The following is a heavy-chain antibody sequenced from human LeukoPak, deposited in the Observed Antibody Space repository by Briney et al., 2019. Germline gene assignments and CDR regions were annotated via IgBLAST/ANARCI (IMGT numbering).Heavy chain of an antibody. D-gene: IGHD6-13*01. CDR2: ISGSGGST. J-gene: IGHJ4*02. Sequence: GGSLRLSCAASGFTVSSNYMSWVRQAPGKGLEWVSVISGSGGSTYYADSVKGRFTISRDNSKNTLYLQMNSLRAEDTAVYYCAKDPSSSWYFDYWGQGTLVTVSS. CDR1: GFTVSSNY. V-gene: IGHV3-23*01. CDR3: AKDPSSSWYFDY.